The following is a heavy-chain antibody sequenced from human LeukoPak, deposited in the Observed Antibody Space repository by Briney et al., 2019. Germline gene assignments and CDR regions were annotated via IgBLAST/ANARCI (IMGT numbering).Heavy chain of an antibody. CDR2: IWYDGSNK. J-gene: IGHJ6*02. CDR1: GFTFSSYG. CDR3: ARDGDYYDSSGDDYYYYGMDV. D-gene: IGHD3-22*01. V-gene: IGHV3-33*01. Sequence: GGSLRLSCAASGFTFSSYGMHWVRQAPGKGLEWVAVIWYDGSNKYYADSVKGRFTISRDNSKNTLYLQMNSLRAEDTAVYYCARDGDYYDSSGDDYYYYGMDVWGQGTTATVSS.